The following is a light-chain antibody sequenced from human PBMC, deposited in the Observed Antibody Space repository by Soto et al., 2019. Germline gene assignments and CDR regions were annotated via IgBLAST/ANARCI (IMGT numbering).Light chain of an antibody. Sequence: EIVLTQSPGTLSLSPGERATLSCRASQSVSSSYLAWYQQQSGQAPRLLIYGASSRATGIPDRFSGSGSGTDFTLTSNRLEHEDFAVYYCQRYGSSPQTFGQGTKLEIK. CDR2: GAS. J-gene: IGKJ2*01. CDR3: QRYGSSPQT. V-gene: IGKV3-20*01. CDR1: QSVSSSY.